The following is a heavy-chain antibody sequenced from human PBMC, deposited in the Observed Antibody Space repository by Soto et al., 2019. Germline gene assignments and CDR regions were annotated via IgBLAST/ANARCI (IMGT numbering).Heavy chain of an antibody. Sequence: GGSLRLSCAASGFTFSSYSMNWVRQAPGKGLEWVSSISSSSSYIYYADSVKGRFTISRDNAKNSLYLQMNSLRAEDTAVYYCARDGGVVPAHKYFDYYYGLDVGARGTTVTVSS. CDR2: ISSSSSYI. J-gene: IGHJ6*02. CDR1: GFTFSSYS. CDR3: ARDGGVVPAHKYFDYYYGLDV. V-gene: IGHV3-21*01. D-gene: IGHD2-2*01.